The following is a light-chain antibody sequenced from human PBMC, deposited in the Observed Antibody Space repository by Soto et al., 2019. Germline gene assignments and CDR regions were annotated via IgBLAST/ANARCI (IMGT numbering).Light chain of an antibody. CDR1: SSDVGAYNY. CDR3: SSFASSNTGV. J-gene: IGLJ3*02. Sequence: QSVLTQPPSASGSPGQSVTISCTGTSSDVGAYNYVSWYQQHAGKAPKLVIYEVTKRPSGVPDRFSGSKSANTASLTVSGLQAEDEADCYCSSFASSNTGVFGGGTKLTVL. CDR2: EVT. V-gene: IGLV2-8*01.